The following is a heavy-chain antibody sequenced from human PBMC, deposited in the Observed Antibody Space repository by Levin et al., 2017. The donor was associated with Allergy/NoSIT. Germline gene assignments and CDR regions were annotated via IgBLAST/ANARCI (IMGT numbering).Heavy chain of an antibody. D-gene: IGHD1-26*01. Sequence: GESLKISCAASGFTFSDHYMDWVRQAPGKGLEWVGRIRNKANSYTTEYAASVKGRFSISRDDLRSSLYLQMNSLKTEDTAVYYCARGRGGGSYLDYWGQGTLVTVSS. CDR2: IRNKANSYTT. J-gene: IGHJ4*02. CDR1: GFTFSDHY. V-gene: IGHV3-72*01. CDR3: ARGRGGGSYLDY.